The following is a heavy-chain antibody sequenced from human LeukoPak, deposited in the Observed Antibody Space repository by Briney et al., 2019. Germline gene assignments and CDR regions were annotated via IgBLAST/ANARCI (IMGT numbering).Heavy chain of an antibody. CDR3: ARDGVPHYYDSSGYPNWFDP. CDR2: IIPIFGTA. Sequence: ASVTVSCKASGGTFSSYAISWVRQAPGQGREWMGGIIPIFGTANYAQKFQGRVTITADESTSTAYMELSSLRSENTAVYYCARDGVPHYYDSSGYPNWFDPWGQGTLVTVSS. V-gene: IGHV1-69*13. D-gene: IGHD3-22*01. CDR1: GGTFSSYA. J-gene: IGHJ5*02.